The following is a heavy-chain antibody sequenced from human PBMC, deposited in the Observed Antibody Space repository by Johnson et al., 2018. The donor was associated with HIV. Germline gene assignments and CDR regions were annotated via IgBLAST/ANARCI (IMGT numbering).Heavy chain of an antibody. CDR1: GFTFSSYW. Sequence: QEQLVESGGGLVQPGGSLRLSCAASGFTFSSYWMSWVRQAPGKGLEWVSLIWYDGSSKYYADSVKGRFTISRDNSKNALYLQMNSLRAEDTAVYYCAKVVTASTSWLDDALDIWGQGTMVTVSS. V-gene: IGHV3-33*06. J-gene: IGHJ3*02. CDR3: AKVVTASTSWLDDALDI. CDR2: IWYDGSSK. D-gene: IGHD6-13*01.